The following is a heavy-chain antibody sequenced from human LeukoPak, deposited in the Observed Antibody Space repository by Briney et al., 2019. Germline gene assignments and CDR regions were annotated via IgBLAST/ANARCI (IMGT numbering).Heavy chain of an antibody. V-gene: IGHV3-23*01. Sequence: GGSLRLSCAASGFTFSSYAMSWVRQAPGKGLEWVSSLSGSGGSPNYANSVKGRFTISRDNSKNTLYLQMNSLRAEDTAVYYCANALGGGNTWYYFDCWGQGALVTVSS. D-gene: IGHD6-13*01. CDR1: GFTFSSYA. J-gene: IGHJ4*02. CDR2: LSGSGGSP. CDR3: ANALGGGNTWYYFDC.